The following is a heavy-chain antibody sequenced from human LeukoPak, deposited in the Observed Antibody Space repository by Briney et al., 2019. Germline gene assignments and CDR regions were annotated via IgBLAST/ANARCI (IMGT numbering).Heavy chain of an antibody. Sequence: GGSLRLSCAASGFTFSSYWMNWVRQAPGKGLEWVANIKEDGSAKYYVDSLKGRFTISRDNAKNSLYLQMNSLRAEDTAVYYCARAFSGPNWFAPWGQGTLVTVSS. V-gene: IGHV3-7*04. J-gene: IGHJ5*02. D-gene: IGHD6-25*01. CDR2: IKEDGSAK. CDR3: ARAFSGPNWFAP. CDR1: GFTFSSYW.